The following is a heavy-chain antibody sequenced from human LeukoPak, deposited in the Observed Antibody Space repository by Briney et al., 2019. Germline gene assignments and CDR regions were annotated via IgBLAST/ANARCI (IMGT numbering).Heavy chain of an antibody. D-gene: IGHD3-16*01. Sequence: PGGSLRLSCAASGFTFGSYAMHWVRQAPGKGLEWVAIISYDGSNKYYADSVKGRFTISRDNSKNTLYLQMSSLRAEDTAVYYCAKIRVDDYVSPIDYWGQGTLVTVSS. CDR1: GFTFGSYA. J-gene: IGHJ4*02. CDR3: AKIRVDDYVSPIDY. V-gene: IGHV3-30*18. CDR2: ISYDGSNK.